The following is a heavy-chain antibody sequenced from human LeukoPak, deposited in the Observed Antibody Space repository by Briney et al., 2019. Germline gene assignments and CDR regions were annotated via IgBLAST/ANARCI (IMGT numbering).Heavy chain of an antibody. J-gene: IGHJ5*02. CDR1: GGSISSGDYY. Sequence: PSQTLSLTCTVSGGSISSGDYYWSWIRQPPGKGLEWIGEINHSGSTNYNPSLKSRVTISVDTSKNQFSLKLSSVTAADTAVYYCARVPRGSGRELAWGQGTLVTVSS. V-gene: IGHV4-30-4*01. CDR2: INHSGST. CDR3: ARVPRGSGRELA. D-gene: IGHD3-10*01.